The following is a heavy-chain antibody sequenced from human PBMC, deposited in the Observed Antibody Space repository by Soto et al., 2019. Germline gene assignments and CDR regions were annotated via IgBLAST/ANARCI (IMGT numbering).Heavy chain of an antibody. Sequence: GGSLRLSCAASGFTFSSYWMHWVRQAPGKGLVWVSRINSDGSSTSYADSVKGRFTISRDNAKNTLYLQMNSLRAEDTAVYYCARASIVGVPAASRHNWFDPWGQGTLVPVAS. D-gene: IGHD2-2*01. CDR3: ARASIVGVPAASRHNWFDP. V-gene: IGHV3-74*01. CDR1: GFTFSSYW. J-gene: IGHJ5*02. CDR2: INSDGSST.